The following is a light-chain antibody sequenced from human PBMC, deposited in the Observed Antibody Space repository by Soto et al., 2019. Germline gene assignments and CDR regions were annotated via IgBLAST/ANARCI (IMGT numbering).Light chain of an antibody. CDR1: QSIESW. Sequence: DIQMTQSPSTLSAPVRDRVTITCWASQSIESWLAWYQQKTGKAPKLLIYKTSNLEIGVPSRFSGSGSGTEFSLTISSLQPDDFATYYCQQYKSFSLTFGGGTKVDIK. J-gene: IGKJ4*01. CDR3: QQYKSFSLT. V-gene: IGKV1-5*03. CDR2: KTS.